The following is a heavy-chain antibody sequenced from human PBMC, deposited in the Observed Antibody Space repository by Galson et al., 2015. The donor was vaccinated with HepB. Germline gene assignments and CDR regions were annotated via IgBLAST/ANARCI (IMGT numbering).Heavy chain of an antibody. J-gene: IGHJ4*02. CDR3: ASSFYDLMTYFDS. CDR1: GFTFSNYV. V-gene: IGHV3-23*01. CDR2: ISASGESK. D-gene: IGHD3-9*01. Sequence: SLRLSCAASGFTFSNYVMSWVRQVPGKGLEWVSSISASGESKFYADAVKGRFTISRDNSKTTLFLQMSSLRVDDTAVYYCASSFYDLMTYFDSWGQGTLVTVSS.